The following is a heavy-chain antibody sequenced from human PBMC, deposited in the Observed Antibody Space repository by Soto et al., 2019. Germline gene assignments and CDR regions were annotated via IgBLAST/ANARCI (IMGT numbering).Heavy chain of an antibody. V-gene: IGHV3-72*01. Sequence: EVQLVESGGGLVQPGGSLRLSCAASGFIVSDHFMDWVRQAPGKGLEWIGRTRDRGNNYIVEYAASVKGSFTISRDDSQNSVYLQMSSLRPDDTAIYYCASPQFGTLDYWGQGTLVTVSS. J-gene: IGHJ4*02. CDR2: TRDRGNNYIV. CDR3: ASPQFGTLDY. D-gene: IGHD1-1*01. CDR1: GFIVSDHF.